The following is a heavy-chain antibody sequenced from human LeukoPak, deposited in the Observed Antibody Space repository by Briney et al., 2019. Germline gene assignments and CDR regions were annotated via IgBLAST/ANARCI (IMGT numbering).Heavy chain of an antibody. V-gene: IGHV3-74*01. J-gene: IGHJ3*02. CDR3: ARVAWSIGGSYYSAFDI. Sequence: PGGSLRLSCAASGFTFSSYWMHWVRQAPGKGLVWVSRINSDGSSTSYADSVKGRFTISRDNAKNTLYLQMNSLRAEDTAVYYCARVAWSIGGSYYSAFDIWGQGTMVTVSS. CDR2: INSDGSST. CDR1: GFTFSSYW. D-gene: IGHD1-26*01.